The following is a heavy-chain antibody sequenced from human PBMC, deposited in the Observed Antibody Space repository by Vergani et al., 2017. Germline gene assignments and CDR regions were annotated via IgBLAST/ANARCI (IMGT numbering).Heavy chain of an antibody. CDR1: GFTFSSYW. V-gene: IGHV3-7*01. CDR3: ARGIVVVPAARDYYYYYGMDV. Sequence: EVQLVESGGGLVQPGGSLRLSCAASGFTFSSYWMSWVRQAPGKGLEWVANIKQDGSEKYYVDSVKGRFTISRDNAKNSLYLQMNSLRAEDTAVYYCARGIVVVPAARDYYYYYGMDVWGQGTTVTVAS. J-gene: IGHJ6*02. D-gene: IGHD2-2*01. CDR2: IKQDGSEK.